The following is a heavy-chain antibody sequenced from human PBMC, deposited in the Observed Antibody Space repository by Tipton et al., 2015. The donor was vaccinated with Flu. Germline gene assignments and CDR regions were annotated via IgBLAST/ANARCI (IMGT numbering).Heavy chain of an antibody. J-gene: IGHJ4*02. Sequence: QLVQSGAEVKKPGASVKVSCKASGYTFTGYYMHWVRQAPGQGLEWMGWINPNSGGTNYAQKFQGRVTMTTDTSTSTAYMELRSLRSDDTAVYYCASNMIVEGSFDYWGQGTLVTVSS. D-gene: IGHD3-22*01. CDR2: INPNSGGT. V-gene: IGHV1-2*02. CDR1: GYTFTGYY. CDR3: ASNMIVEGSFDY.